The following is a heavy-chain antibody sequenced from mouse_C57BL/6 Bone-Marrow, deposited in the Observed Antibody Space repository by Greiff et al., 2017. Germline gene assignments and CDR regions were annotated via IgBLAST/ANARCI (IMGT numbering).Heavy chain of an antibody. D-gene: IGHD1-1*01. Sequence: EVQLQQSGPELVKPGASVKISCKASGYTFTDYYMNWVKQSHGRSLEWIGEINPSTGGTTYNQKFKAKATLTVDKSSSTAYMQLKSLTSEDSAVYYCARDYGSSYWGQGTTLTVSS. CDR3: ARDYGSSY. V-gene: IGHV1-26*01. J-gene: IGHJ2*01. CDR2: INPSTGGT. CDR1: GYTFTDYY.